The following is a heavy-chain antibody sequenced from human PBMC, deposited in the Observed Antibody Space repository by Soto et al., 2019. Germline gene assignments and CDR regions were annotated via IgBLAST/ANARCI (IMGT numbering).Heavy chain of an antibody. J-gene: IGHJ6*02. CDR1: GDSVSSNSVA. V-gene: IGHV6-1*01. D-gene: IGHD3-10*01. Sequence: SKALSLTCVISGDSVSSNSVAWNWVRQSPSRGLEWLGRTYYRSRWYNDYAVSVRSRIAINPDTSKNHFSLQLNSVTPDDTAVYYCARSRVTMYGMDVWGQGTTVTVSS. CDR3: ARSRVTMYGMDV. CDR2: TYYRSRWYN.